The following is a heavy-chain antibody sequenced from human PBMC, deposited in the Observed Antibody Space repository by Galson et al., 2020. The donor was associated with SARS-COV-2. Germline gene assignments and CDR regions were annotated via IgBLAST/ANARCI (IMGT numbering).Heavy chain of an antibody. CDR1: GFTFDDYA. D-gene: IGHD6-19*01. CDR3: AKAPYSSGWYGPSDQNWFDP. Sequence: GGSLRLSCAASGFTFDDYAMHWVRQAPGKGLEWVSGISWNSGSIGYADSVKGRFTISRDNAKNSLYLQMNSLRAEDTALYYCAKAPYSSGWYGPSDQNWFDPWGQGTLVTVSS. V-gene: IGHV3-9*01. CDR2: ISWNSGSI. J-gene: IGHJ5*02.